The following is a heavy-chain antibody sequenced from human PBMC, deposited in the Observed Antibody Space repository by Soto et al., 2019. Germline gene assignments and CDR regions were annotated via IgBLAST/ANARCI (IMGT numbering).Heavy chain of an antibody. CDR3: AKGGGTGTTRRGAFDI. J-gene: IGHJ3*02. CDR1: GFTFRTYA. CDR2: ISDNGGTT. D-gene: IGHD1-1*01. V-gene: IGHV3-23*01. Sequence: EVQLLESGGGLVQPGGSLRLSCAASGFTFRTYAMTWVRQAPGKGLEWVSGISDNGGTTYYADSVKGRFTMSRDNSRSALYLQMNSLRAEDTALYYCAKGGGTGTTRRGAFDIWGQGTMVTVSS.